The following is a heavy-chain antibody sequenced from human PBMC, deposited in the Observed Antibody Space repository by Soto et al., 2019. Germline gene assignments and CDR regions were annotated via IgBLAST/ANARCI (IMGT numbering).Heavy chain of an antibody. J-gene: IGHJ4*02. CDR1: GGTISTNV. D-gene: IGHD2-15*01. CDR3: ATGARYCSGGSCYPDD. Sequence: VQLMQSGAEVKKPGSSVKVSCKASGGTISTNVISWVRQAPGQGLEWMGAIMPIFAAPNNAQKFQGRLTITADTSTTTVSMELSSLTAEDTAVYFCATGARYCSGGSCYPDDWGQGTLVIVSS. V-gene: IGHV1-69*06. CDR2: IMPIFAAP.